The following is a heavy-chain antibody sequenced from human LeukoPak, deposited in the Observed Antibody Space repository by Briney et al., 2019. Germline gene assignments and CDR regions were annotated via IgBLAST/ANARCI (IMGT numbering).Heavy chain of an antibody. D-gene: IGHD3-3*01. CDR1: GGSISSGSYY. Sequence: SETLSLTCTVSGGSISSGSYYWSWIRQPAGKGLEWIGRIYTSGSTNYNPSLKSRVTISVDTSKNQFSLKLSSVTAADTAVYYCARDRLDYDFWSSYYYYGMDVWGQGTTVTVSS. J-gene: IGHJ6*02. CDR3: ARDRLDYDFWSSYYYYGMDV. CDR2: IYTSGST. V-gene: IGHV4-61*02.